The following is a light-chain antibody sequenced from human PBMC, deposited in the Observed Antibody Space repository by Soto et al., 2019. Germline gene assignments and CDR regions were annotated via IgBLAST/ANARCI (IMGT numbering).Light chain of an antibody. Sequence: EVYLTQSPGTLSLSPGERATLSCRASQSAYYNYLLRSYYVAWYQQKPGQPPRLLIYGASSRAAGIPDRFSGSGSGTDFTLSISGLRPEDCATYYGHHYGGSHTFGHGTQLEI. CDR1: QSAYYNY. CDR3: HHYGGSHT. J-gene: IGKJ2*01. V-gene: IGKV3-20*01. CDR2: GAS.